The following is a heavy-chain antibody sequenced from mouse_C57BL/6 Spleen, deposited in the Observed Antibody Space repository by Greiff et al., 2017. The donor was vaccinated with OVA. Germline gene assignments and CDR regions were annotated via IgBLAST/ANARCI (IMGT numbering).Heavy chain of an antibody. CDR3: ARVSPMVMNFAY. J-gene: IGHJ3*01. Sequence: QVQLQQPGAELVMPGASVKLSCTASGYTFTSYWMHWVKQRPGQGLEWIGEIDPSDSNTKYNQKFKGKAKLTVAKSSSTAFLQLIILTSEDSAVYYCARVSPMVMNFAYWGQGTLVTVSA. CDR2: IDPSDSNT. CDR1: GYTFTSYW. D-gene: IGHD2-2*01. V-gene: IGHV1-69*01.